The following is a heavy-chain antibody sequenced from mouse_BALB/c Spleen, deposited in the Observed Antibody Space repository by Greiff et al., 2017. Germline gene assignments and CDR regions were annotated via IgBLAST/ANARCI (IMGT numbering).Heavy chain of an antibody. V-gene: IGHV3-8*02. Sequence: EVKLMESGPSLVKPSQTLSLTCSVTGDSITSGYWNWIRKFPGNKLEYMGYISYSGSTYYNPSLKSRISITRDTSKNQYYLQLNSVTTEDTATYYCARRGWAYWYFDVWGAGTTVTVSS. CDR2: ISYSGST. CDR1: GDSITSGY. J-gene: IGHJ1*01. D-gene: IGHD1-1*02. CDR3: ARRGWAYWYFDV.